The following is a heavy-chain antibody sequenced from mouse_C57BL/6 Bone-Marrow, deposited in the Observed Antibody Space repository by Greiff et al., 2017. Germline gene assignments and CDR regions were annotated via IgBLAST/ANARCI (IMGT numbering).Heavy chain of an antibody. V-gene: IGHV1-50*01. CDR2: IDPSDSYT. Sequence: QVQLQQPGAELVKPGASVKLSCKASGYTFTSYWMQWVKQRPGQGLEWIGEIDPSDSYTNYNQKFKGKATLTVDTSSSTAYMQLSSLTSEDSAVYYCARRLPYAMDYWGQGTSVTVSS. J-gene: IGHJ4*01. CDR3: ARRLPYAMDY. CDR1: GYTFTSYW. D-gene: IGHD3-2*02.